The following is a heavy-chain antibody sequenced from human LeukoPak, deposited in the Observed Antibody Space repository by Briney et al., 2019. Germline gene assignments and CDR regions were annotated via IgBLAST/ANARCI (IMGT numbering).Heavy chain of an antibody. V-gene: IGHV1-69*05. Sequence: SVKVSCKASGGTFSSYAISWVRQAPGQGLEWMGGIIPIFGTANYAQKFQGRVTITTDESTSTAYMELSSLRSEDTAVYYCATRHPLLEWFPYYYYMDVWGKGTTVTVSS. CDR2: IIPIFGTA. D-gene: IGHD3-3*01. CDR3: ATRHPLLEWFPYYYYMDV. CDR1: GGTFSSYA. J-gene: IGHJ6*03.